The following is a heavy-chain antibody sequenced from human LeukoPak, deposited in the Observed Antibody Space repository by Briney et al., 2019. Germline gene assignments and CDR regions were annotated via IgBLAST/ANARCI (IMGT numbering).Heavy chain of an antibody. CDR3: ASLKGVVTATSYDY. CDR1: GFTFSSYW. D-gene: IGHD2-21*02. CDR2: IKQDGSEK. J-gene: IGHJ4*02. V-gene: IGHV3-7*01. Sequence: PGGSLRLSCAASGFTFSSYWMSWVRQAPGKGLEWVANIKQDGSEKYYVDSVKGRFTISRDNAKNSLYLQMNSLRAEDTAVYYCASLKGVVTATSYDYWGQGTLVTVSS.